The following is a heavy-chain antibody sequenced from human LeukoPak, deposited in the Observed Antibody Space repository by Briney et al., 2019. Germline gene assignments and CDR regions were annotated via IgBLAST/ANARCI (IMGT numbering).Heavy chain of an antibody. D-gene: IGHD2-2*02. CDR1: GGSISSGGYY. V-gene: IGHV4-31*03. CDR3: ARGDGVVVPAAIGLSYYYYGMDV. CDR2: IYCSGST. Sequence: SQTLSLTCTVSGGSISSGGYYWSWIRQHPGKGLEWIGYIYCSGSTYYNPSLKSRVTISVDTSKNQFSLKLSSVTAADTAVYYCARGDGVVVPAAIGLSYYYYGMDVWGQGTTVTVSS. J-gene: IGHJ6*02.